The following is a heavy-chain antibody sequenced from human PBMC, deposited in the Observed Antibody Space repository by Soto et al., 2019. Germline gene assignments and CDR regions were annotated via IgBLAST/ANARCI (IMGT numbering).Heavy chain of an antibody. Sequence: PSETLSLTCTVSGGSVISGAYYLTCIRQRPGKGLEWIGYIYYSGSTYYSPSLKSRLSISLDTSKNQFSLRLSSVTAADTAMYYCARARLRAVYAFDIWGQGTMVT. V-gene: IGHV4-31*02. J-gene: IGHJ3*02. CDR2: IYYSGST. D-gene: IGHD5-12*01. CDR1: GGSVISGAYY. CDR3: ARARLRAVYAFDI.